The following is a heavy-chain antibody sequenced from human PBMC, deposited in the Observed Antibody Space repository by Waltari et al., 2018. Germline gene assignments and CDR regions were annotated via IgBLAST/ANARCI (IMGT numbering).Heavy chain of an antibody. CDR2: IYYSGST. J-gene: IGHJ5*02. V-gene: IGHV4-59*11. Sequence: QVQLQESGPGLVKPSETLSLTCTVSGGSISSPYWSWIRQPPGKGLEWIGYIYYSGSTNYNPSLKSRVTISVDTSKNQFSLKLSSVTAADTAVYYCARESDYGWFDPWGQGTLVTVSS. D-gene: IGHD4-17*01. CDR3: ARESDYGWFDP. CDR1: GGSISSPY.